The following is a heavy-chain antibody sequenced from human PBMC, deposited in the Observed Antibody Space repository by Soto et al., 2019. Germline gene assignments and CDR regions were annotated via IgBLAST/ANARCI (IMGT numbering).Heavy chain of an antibody. CDR1: GFTFSSYV. Sequence: GGSLRLSCAASGFTFSSYVMSWVRQAPGKGLEWVSAISGSGGSTYYADSVKGRFTISRDNSKNTLYLQMNSLRAEDTAVYYCAKDSDSSGYYYYFDYWGQGTLVTVSS. J-gene: IGHJ4*02. D-gene: IGHD3-22*01. CDR3: AKDSDSSGYYYYFDY. V-gene: IGHV3-23*01. CDR2: ISGSGGST.